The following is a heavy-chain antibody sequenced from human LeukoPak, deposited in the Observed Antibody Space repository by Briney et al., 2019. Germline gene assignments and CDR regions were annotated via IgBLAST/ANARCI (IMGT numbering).Heavy chain of an antibody. D-gene: IGHD2-8*01. CDR3: ARRDIVLMVYPDY. J-gene: IGHJ4*02. CDR1: GFTFTNYA. CDR2: ITGSGGST. Sequence: GGSLRLSCAASGFTFTNYAMSWVRQAPGKGLEWVSAITGSGGSTYYADSVKGRFTISRDNSKNTLYLQMNSLRAEDTAIYYCARRDIVLMVYPDYWGQGTLVTVSS. V-gene: IGHV3-23*01.